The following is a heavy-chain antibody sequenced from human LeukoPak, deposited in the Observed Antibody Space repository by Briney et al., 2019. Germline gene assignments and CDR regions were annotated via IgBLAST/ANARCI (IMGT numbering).Heavy chain of an antibody. CDR2: INPNSGGT. J-gene: IGHJ4*02. D-gene: IGHD2-2*01. Sequence: ASVKVSCKAFGYTFSGYYIHWMRQAPGQGLEWMGWINPNSGGTKYAQKFQGRVTMTRDTSISTAYMELSRLQFDDTAVYYCARGSCSSTSCYRTTHNWGQGTLVTVSS. CDR1: GYTFSGYY. V-gene: IGHV1-2*02. CDR3: ARGSCSSTSCYRTTHN.